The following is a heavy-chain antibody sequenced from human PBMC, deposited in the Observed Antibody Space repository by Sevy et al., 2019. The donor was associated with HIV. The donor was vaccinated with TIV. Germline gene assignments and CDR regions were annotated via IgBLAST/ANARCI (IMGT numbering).Heavy chain of an antibody. CDR1: GFTFNIYA. V-gene: IGHV3-23*01. J-gene: IGHJ4*02. CDR2: ISGNGANT. Sequence: GGSLRLSCVASGFTFNIYAMSRVRQAPRKGLEWVSSISGNGANTNNAASVKGRFTTSRDNSKNTLFLQMDSLRAEDTAIYYCAKQPSSFEDWGQGTLVTVSS. CDR3: AKQPSSFED.